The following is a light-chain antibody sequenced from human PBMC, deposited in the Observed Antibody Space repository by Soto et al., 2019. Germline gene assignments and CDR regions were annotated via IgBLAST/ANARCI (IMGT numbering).Light chain of an antibody. V-gene: IGKV1-39*01. Sequence: DIQMTQSPSSLSASVGDRVTITCRASQNIRSYLNLYQQNPGKAPQLLIYVTSSLQTGVQSRFSARGSGTDFSLVISDLQPEDSATYYCQHCYSSRWTSGRGTKVEI. CDR2: VTS. J-gene: IGKJ1*01. CDR3: QHCYSSRWT. CDR1: QNIRSY.